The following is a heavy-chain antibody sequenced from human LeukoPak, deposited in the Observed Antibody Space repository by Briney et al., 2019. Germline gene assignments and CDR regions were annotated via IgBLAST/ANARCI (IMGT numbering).Heavy chain of an antibody. CDR2: IYCDGSKK. D-gene: IGHD7-27*01. Sequence: PGRSLRLSCAASRFTFRNYGMYWVRQAPGKGLEWVAIIYCDGSKKYYADSVKGRFSISRDNSKNTLYLQMNSLRAEDTAVYFCARVLGTEGFWYLDLWGRGTLVTVSS. CDR1: RFTFRNYG. CDR3: ARVLGTEGFWYLDL. J-gene: IGHJ2*01. V-gene: IGHV3-33*01.